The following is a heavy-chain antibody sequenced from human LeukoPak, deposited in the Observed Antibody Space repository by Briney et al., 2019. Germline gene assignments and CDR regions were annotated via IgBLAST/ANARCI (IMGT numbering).Heavy chain of an antibody. V-gene: IGHV5-51*01. CDR2: IYPGDSDT. Sequence: GESLKISCKGSGYSFTSYWIGWVRQMPGKGLEWMGIIYPGDSDTRYSPSFQGQVTISADKSISTAYLQWSSLKASDTAMYYCARLHLLRAVAENWFDPWGQGTLVTVSS. CDR1: GYSFTSYW. J-gene: IGHJ5*02. D-gene: IGHD6-19*01. CDR3: ARLHLLRAVAENWFDP.